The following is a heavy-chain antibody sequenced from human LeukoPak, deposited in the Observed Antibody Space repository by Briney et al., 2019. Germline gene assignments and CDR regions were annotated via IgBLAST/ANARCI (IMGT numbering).Heavy chain of an antibody. CDR1: GGSISSSSYY. CDR2: IYYSGST. D-gene: IGHD6-19*01. V-gene: IGHV4-39*07. J-gene: IGHJ5*02. CDR3: AREVAGRLNWFDP. Sequence: SETLSLTCTVSGGSISSSSYYWGWIRQPPGEGLEWIGSIYYSGSTNYNPSLKSRVTISVDTSKNQFSLKLSSVTAADTAVYYCAREVAGRLNWFDPWGQGTLVTVSS.